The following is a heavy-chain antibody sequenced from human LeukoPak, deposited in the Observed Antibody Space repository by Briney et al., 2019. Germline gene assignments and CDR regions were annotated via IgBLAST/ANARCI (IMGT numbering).Heavy chain of an antibody. Sequence: ASVKVSCKVSGYTLTELSMHWVRQAPGRGLEWMGGFDPEDGETIYAQKFQGRVTMTEDTSTDTAYMELSSLRSEDTAVYYCATAIVVVTAGWFDPWGQGTLATVSS. CDR2: FDPEDGET. V-gene: IGHV1-24*01. J-gene: IGHJ5*02. CDR3: ATAIVVVTAGWFDP. D-gene: IGHD2-21*02. CDR1: GYTLTELS.